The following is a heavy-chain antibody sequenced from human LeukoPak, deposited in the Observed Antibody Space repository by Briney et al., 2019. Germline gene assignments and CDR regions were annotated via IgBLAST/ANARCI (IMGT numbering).Heavy chain of an antibody. J-gene: IGHJ5*02. CDR2: ISPYTGNT. D-gene: IGHD3-3*01. V-gene: IGHV1-18*01. Sequence: GASVKVSCKASGYTFTNYGITWVRQAPGQGLEWVGWISPYTGNTNYAQKLQGRVTMTTDTSTSTAHMELRSLRSDDTAVYYCARDRAPEITIFGISNNWFDPWGQGTLVTVSS. CDR3: ARDRAPEITIFGISNNWFDP. CDR1: GYTFTNYG.